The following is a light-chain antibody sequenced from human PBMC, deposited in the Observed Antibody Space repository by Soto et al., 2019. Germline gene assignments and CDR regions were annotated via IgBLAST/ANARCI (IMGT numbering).Light chain of an antibody. CDR3: VSYTTSASYV. CDR2: EGT. J-gene: IGLJ1*01. V-gene: IGLV2-14*02. CDR1: TSDVGGYNL. Sequence: QSALTQPASVSGSPGQSITISCSGTTSDVGGYNLVSWYQQHTAKAPKLLIYEGTQRPSGVSSRFSGSKSGNTASLTISGLQAEDEADYYCVSYTTSASYVFGTGTKLTVL.